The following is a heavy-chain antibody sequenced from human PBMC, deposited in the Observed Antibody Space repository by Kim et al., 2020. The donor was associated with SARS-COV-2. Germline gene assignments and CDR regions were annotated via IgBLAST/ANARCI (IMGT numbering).Heavy chain of an antibody. CDR1: GFTFSSYA. Sequence: GGSLRLSCAASGFTFSSYAMSWVRQAPGKGLEWVSAISGSGGSTYYADSVKGRFTISRDNTKNTLFLKMNSMRDEDTAVYCCAKAGPYGGSPYLGQGTL. D-gene: IGHD2-15*01. CDR3: AKAGPYGGSPY. CDR2: ISGSGGST. J-gene: IGHJ4*02. V-gene: IGHV3-23*01.